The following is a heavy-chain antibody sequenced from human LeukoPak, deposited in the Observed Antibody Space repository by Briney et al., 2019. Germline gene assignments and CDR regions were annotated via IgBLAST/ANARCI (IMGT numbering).Heavy chain of an antibody. CDR2: IYHIGST. D-gene: IGHD3-22*01. CDR3: ARQGGSGYDNNWFDP. J-gene: IGHJ5*02. CDR1: GYSISSGYC. V-gene: IGHV4-38-2*01. Sequence: SETLSLTCAVSGYSISSGYCWAWIRRPPGKGLEWIGGIYHIGSTYYNPSLKSRVTISADTSKNPFSLYLTSVPAADTPLSFIARQGGSGYDNNWFDPWGQGTLVTVSS.